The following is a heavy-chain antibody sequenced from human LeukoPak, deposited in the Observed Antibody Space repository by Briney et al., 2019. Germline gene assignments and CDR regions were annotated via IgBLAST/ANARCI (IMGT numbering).Heavy chain of an antibody. CDR3: ARTGYFDWLSLDY. CDR2: IYYSGST. V-gene: IGHV4-59*08. D-gene: IGHD3-9*01. J-gene: IGHJ4*02. CDR1: GGSISSYY. Sequence: LETLSLTCTVSGGSISSYYWSWIRQPPGKGLEWIGYIYYSGSTNYNPSLKSRVTISVDTSKNQFSLKLSSVTAADTAVYYCARTGYFDWLSLDYWGQGTLVTVSS.